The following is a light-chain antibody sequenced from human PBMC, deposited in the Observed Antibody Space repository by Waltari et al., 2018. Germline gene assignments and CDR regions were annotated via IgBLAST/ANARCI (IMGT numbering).Light chain of an antibody. V-gene: IGLV1-44*01. CDR2: SNT. J-gene: IGLJ2*01. CDR1: NSNIGSNV. CDR3: ATWDDRLTGVV. Sequence: QSALTQPPSASGTPGQTVTIFCSGGNSNIGSNVVNRYQQVPGTAPKLLIYSNTYRPSGVPDRFSGSKSGTSASLAISGIQSDDEGDYYCATWDDRLTGVVFGGGTQVTVL.